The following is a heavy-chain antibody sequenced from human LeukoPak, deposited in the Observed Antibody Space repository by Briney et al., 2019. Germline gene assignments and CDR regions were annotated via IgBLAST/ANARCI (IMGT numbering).Heavy chain of an antibody. J-gene: IGHJ3*02. D-gene: IGHD6-13*01. CDR3: ARDGPGRYSSSWHGGAFDI. Sequence: GGSLRLSCAASGFTVSSSYVSWVRQAPGKGLEWVSVIYSGGITYYADSVEGRFTFSRGNSKNTLYLQMNSLRVDDTAVYYCARDGPGRYSSSWHGGAFDIWGQGTMVTVSS. CDR1: GFTVSSSY. V-gene: IGHV3-53*01. CDR2: IYSGGIT.